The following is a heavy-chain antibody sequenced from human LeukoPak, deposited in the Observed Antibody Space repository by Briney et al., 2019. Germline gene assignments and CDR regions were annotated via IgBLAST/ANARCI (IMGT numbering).Heavy chain of an antibody. J-gene: IGHJ5*02. Sequence: PGGSLRLSCAASGFTFSSYALSWVRQAPGKGLEWVSGISGSGDSTYYADSVKGRFTISRDNSKSTLYLQMNSLRAEDTAVYYCARLDVKSDWFDPWGQGTLVTVSS. D-gene: IGHD6-19*01. CDR1: GFTFSSYA. V-gene: IGHV3-23*01. CDR2: ISGSGDST. CDR3: ARLDVKSDWFDP.